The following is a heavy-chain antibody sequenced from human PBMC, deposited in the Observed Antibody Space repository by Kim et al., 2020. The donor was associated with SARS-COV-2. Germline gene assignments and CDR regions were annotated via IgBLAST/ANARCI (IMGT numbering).Heavy chain of an antibody. CDR3: ARHPGQLRPGSPDY. Sequence: NPSLKSRVTISVDTSKNQFSLKLSSVTAADTAVYYCARHPGQLRPGSPDYWGQGTLVTVSS. D-gene: IGHD1-26*01. V-gene: IGHV4-39*01. J-gene: IGHJ4*02.